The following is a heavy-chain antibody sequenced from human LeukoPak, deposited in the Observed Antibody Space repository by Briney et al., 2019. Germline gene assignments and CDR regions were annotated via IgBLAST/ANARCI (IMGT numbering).Heavy chain of an antibody. CDR3: ARGPNKSDGGNSGSAWFDP. D-gene: IGHD4-23*01. Sequence: ASVKVSCKASGYTFTNYDINWVRQATGQGLEWMGWMNPSSGNTGYAQKFQGRVTMTRNTSISTAYMELSSLRSEDTVVYYCARGPNKSDGGNSGSAWFDPWGQGTLVTVSS. V-gene: IGHV1-8*01. CDR2: MNPSSGNT. J-gene: IGHJ5*02. CDR1: GYTFTNYD.